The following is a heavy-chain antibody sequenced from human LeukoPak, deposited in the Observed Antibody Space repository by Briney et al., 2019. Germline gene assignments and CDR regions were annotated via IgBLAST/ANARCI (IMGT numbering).Heavy chain of an antibody. CDR2: INPNSGGT. V-gene: IGHV1-2*02. CDR3: ARDLIRRVVPAAMKHYYYGMDV. Sequence: ASVKVSCKASGYTFTGYYMHWVRQAPGQGLEWMGWINPNSGGTNYAQKFQGRVTMTRDTSISTAYMELSRLRSDDTAVYYCARDLIRRVVPAAMKHYYYGMDVWGQGTTVTVSS. D-gene: IGHD2-2*01. J-gene: IGHJ6*02. CDR1: GYTFTGYY.